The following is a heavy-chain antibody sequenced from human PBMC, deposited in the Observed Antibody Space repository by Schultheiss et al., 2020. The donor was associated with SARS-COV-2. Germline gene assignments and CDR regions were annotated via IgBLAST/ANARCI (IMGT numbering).Heavy chain of an antibody. CDR2: IRSKANSYAT. Sequence: GGSLRLSCAASGFTFSGSAMHWVRQASGKGLEWVGRIRSKANSYATAYAASVKGRFTISRDDSKNTAYLQMNSLRAEDTAVYYCAKEADTIFGVVTHMDVWGKGTTVTVSS. CDR1: GFTFSGSA. J-gene: IGHJ6*03. V-gene: IGHV3-73*01. CDR3: AKEADTIFGVVTHMDV. D-gene: IGHD3-3*01.